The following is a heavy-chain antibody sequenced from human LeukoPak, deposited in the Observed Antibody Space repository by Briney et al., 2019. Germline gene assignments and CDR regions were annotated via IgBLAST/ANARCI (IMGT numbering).Heavy chain of an antibody. Sequence: PSETLSLTCTVSGGSISSYYWSWIRQPPGKGLEGIGYIYYSGSTNYNPSLKSRVTISVGTSKNQFSLKLSSVTAADTAVYYCARSLTAMVFDYWGQGTLVTVSS. J-gene: IGHJ4*02. CDR2: IYYSGST. D-gene: IGHD5-18*01. V-gene: IGHV4-59*08. CDR1: GGSISSYY. CDR3: ARSLTAMVFDY.